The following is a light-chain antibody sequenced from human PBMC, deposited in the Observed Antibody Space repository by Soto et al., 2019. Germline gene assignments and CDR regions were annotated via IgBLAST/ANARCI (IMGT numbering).Light chain of an antibody. V-gene: IGKV3-20*01. CDR3: HQYVSSPRT. Sequence: EIVLTQSPGTLSLSPGERATLSCRASQSVSSYYLAWYQQKPGQAPRLLIYGASSRATGIPERFSGSGSGTDFTLTISRLEPEDFAMYYCHQYVSSPRTFGQGTKVEIK. J-gene: IGKJ1*01. CDR1: QSVSSYY. CDR2: GAS.